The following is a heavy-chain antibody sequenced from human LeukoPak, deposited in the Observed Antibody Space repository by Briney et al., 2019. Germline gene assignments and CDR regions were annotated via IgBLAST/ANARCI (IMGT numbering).Heavy chain of an antibody. J-gene: IGHJ4*02. D-gene: IGHD6-13*01. CDR1: GDSISSGSYY. CDR3: AREDSSSWYTRFDY. V-gene: IGHV4-61*02. CDR2: IYTSGST. Sequence: SETLSLTCTVSGDSISSGSYYWSWIRQPAGTGLEWIGRIYTSGSTNYNPSLKSRVTISVDTSKNQFSLKLSSVTAADTAVYYCAREDSSSWYTRFDYWGQGTLVTVSS.